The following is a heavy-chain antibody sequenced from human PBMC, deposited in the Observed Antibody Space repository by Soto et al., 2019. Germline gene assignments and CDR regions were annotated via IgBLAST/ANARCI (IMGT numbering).Heavy chain of an antibody. CDR2: IIPMLSMS. V-gene: IGHV1-69*02. CDR3: ARSHGSGSRAFDY. Sequence: QVHLVQSGAEVKKPGSSVRVSCKASGDTFNSYTINWVRQAPGLGFEWMGRIIPMLSMSNSAHKFQGRVTMTADKSTNTAYLDLSLLTSEDTAIYYCARSHGSGSRAFDYWGQGVRVTVSS. CDR1: GDTFNSYT. J-gene: IGHJ4*02. D-gene: IGHD3-10*01.